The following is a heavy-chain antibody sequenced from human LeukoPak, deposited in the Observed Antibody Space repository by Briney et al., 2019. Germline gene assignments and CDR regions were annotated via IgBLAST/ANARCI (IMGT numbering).Heavy chain of an antibody. Sequence: ASVKVSCKASGYTFTSYGISWVRQAPGQGLEWMGWISVYKGSTNFAQKVQDRVTMTTDTSTSTAYMELRSLTSDDTAVYYCARSGDYGANWFDPWGQGTLVIVSS. CDR3: ARSGDYGANWFDP. CDR1: GYTFTSYG. CDR2: ISVYKGST. D-gene: IGHD4-17*01. J-gene: IGHJ5*02. V-gene: IGHV1-18*01.